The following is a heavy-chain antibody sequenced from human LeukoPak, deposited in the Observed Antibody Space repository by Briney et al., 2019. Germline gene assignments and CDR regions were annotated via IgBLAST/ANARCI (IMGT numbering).Heavy chain of an antibody. CDR3: ARRGTTDAFDI. J-gene: IGHJ3*02. V-gene: IGHV3-48*03. Sequence: PGGSLRLSCAASGFTFSSYEMNWVRQAPGKGLGWVSYISSSGSTIYYADSVKGRFTISRDKAKNSLYLQMNSLRAEDTAVYYCARRGTTDAFDIWGQGTMVTVSS. CDR2: ISSSGSTI. CDR1: GFTFSSYE. D-gene: IGHD3-16*01.